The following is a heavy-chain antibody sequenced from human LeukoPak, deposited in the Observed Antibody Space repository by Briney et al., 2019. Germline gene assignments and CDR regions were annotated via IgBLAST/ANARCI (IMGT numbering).Heavy chain of an antibody. D-gene: IGHD1-1*01. CDR2: IYTSGST. CDR1: GGSVSSVSSY. Sequence: TSETLSLTCTVSGGSVSSVSSYWSWVRQPAGKGLEWIGRIYTSGSTNYNPSLKSRVTISVDTSKNQFSLKLSSVTAADTAVYYCARGLTTYGYWGQGTLVTVSS. V-gene: IGHV4-61*02. CDR3: ARGLTTYGY. J-gene: IGHJ4*02.